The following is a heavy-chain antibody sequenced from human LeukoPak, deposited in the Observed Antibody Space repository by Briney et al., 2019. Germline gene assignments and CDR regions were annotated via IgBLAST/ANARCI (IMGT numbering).Heavy chain of an antibody. J-gene: IGHJ3*02. V-gene: IGHV4-30-2*01. D-gene: IGHD3-3*01. CDR2: IYHSGST. Sequence: SETLSLTCTVSGGSISSGGYYWSWIRQPPGKGLEWIGYIYHSGSTYYNPSLKSRVTISVDRSKNQFSLKLSSVTAADTAVYYCARWGYDFWSGYYMYPMGPNGDAFDIWGQGTMVTVSS. CDR3: ARWGYDFWSGYYMYPMGPNGDAFDI. CDR1: GGSISSGGYY.